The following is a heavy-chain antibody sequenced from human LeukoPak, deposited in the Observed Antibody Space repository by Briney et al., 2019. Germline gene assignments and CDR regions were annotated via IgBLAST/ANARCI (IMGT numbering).Heavy chain of an antibody. Sequence: PGGSLRLSCAASGFTFNRDWTAWVRQAPGKGLEWVSRINTDGSSTSYADSVKGRFTISRDNAKNTLYLQMNSLRAEDTAVYYCARVGRGPTDIVVVPAARDYYHYYYMDVWGKGTTVTVSS. CDR2: INTDGSST. D-gene: IGHD2-2*01. J-gene: IGHJ6*03. V-gene: IGHV3-74*01. CDR3: ARVGRGPTDIVVVPAARDYYHYYYMDV. CDR1: GFTFNRDW.